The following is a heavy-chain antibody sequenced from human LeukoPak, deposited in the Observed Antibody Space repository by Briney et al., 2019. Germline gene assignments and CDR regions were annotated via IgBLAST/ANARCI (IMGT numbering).Heavy chain of an antibody. CDR3: ARSVNDYGDYGGAFDV. CDR2: ISSSSSTI. V-gene: IGHV3-48*04. CDR1: GFTFSSYS. D-gene: IGHD4-17*01. J-gene: IGHJ3*01. Sequence: GGSLRLSCAASGFTFSSYSMNWVRQAPGKGLEWVSYISSSSSTIYYADSVKGRFTISRDNAKNSLYLQMNSLRAEDTAVYYCARSVNDYGDYGGAFDVWGQGTMVTVSS.